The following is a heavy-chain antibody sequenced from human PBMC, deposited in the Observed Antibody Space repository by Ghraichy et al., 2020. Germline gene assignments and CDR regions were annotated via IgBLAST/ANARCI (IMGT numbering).Heavy chain of an antibody. J-gene: IGHJ3*02. D-gene: IGHD3-16*01. CDR2: IYYSGST. Sequence: SETLSLTCTVSGGSVSSGSYYWSWIRQPPGKGLEWIGYIYYSGSTNYNPSLKSRVTISVDTSKNQFSLKLSSVTAADTAVYYCARDRAMITFGGVIHAFDIWGQGTMVTVSS. V-gene: IGHV4-61*01. CDR3: ARDRAMITFGGVIHAFDI. CDR1: GGSVSSGSYY.